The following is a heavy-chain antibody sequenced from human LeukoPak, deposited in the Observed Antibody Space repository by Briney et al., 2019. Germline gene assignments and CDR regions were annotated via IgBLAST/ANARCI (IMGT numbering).Heavy chain of an antibody. CDR1: GFTFSSYG. CDR2: IWYDGSNK. Sequence: GGSLRLPCAASGFTFSSYGMHWVRQAPGKGLEWVAVIWYDGSNKYYADSVKGRFTTSRDNSKNTLYLQMNSLRAEDTAVYYCARAMDTAMAGTDFDYWGQGTLVTVSS. V-gene: IGHV3-33*01. CDR3: ARAMDTAMAGTDFDY. J-gene: IGHJ4*02. D-gene: IGHD5-18*01.